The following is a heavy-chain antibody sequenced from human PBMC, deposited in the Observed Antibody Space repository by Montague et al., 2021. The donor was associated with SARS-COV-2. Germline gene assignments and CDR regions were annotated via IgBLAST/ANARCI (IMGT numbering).Heavy chain of an antibody. Sequence: SLRLSCAASGFTFRSHWMHWVRQVPEKGLVWVSRIDNDGSSTNYVDSVKGRFTISRDNAKNTLDLQMHSLRVEDTAVYFCARGVGIMIFGDLSLEGDYYYSMDVWGQGTAVTVSS. J-gene: IGHJ6*02. V-gene: IGHV3-74*01. D-gene: IGHD3/OR15-3a*01. CDR3: ARGVGIMIFGDLSLEGDYYYSMDV. CDR2: IDNDGSST. CDR1: GFTFRSHW.